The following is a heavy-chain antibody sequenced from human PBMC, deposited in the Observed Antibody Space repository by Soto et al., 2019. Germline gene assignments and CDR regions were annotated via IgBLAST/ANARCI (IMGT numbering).Heavy chain of an antibody. CDR1: GYTFTSYY. D-gene: IGHD3-10*02. CDR3: ARDSVRQGNYYYYYGMDV. CDR2: INPSGGST. Sequence: ASVKVSCKASGYTFTSYYMHWVRQAPGQGLEWMGIINPSGGSTSYAQKFQGRVTMTRDTSTSTVYMELSSLRSEDTAVYYCARDSVRQGNYYYYYGMDVWGQGTTVTVSS. J-gene: IGHJ6*02. V-gene: IGHV1-46*01.